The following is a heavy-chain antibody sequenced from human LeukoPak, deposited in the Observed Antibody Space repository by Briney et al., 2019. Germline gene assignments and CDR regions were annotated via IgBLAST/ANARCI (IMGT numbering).Heavy chain of an antibody. CDR1: GFSVTTYA. CDR2: ISDRGDST. D-gene: IGHD1-26*01. CDR3: AKGPIVRFDY. J-gene: IGHJ4*02. V-gene: IGHV3-23*01. Sequence: GGSLRLSCAVSGFSVTTYAMGWVRQAPGKGLEWVSVISDRGDSTHYADSVKGRFTISRDSSRNTLYLQMNSLRAEDTAVYYCAKGPIVRFDYWGQGTLVTVSS.